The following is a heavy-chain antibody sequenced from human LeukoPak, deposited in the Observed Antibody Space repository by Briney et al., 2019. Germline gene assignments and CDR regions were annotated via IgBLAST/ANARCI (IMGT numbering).Heavy chain of an antibody. V-gene: IGHV4-39*07. J-gene: IGHJ5*02. CDR3: ARAPTSSNGYCSGGSCTNWFDP. CDR2: INHSGST. CDR1: GGSISSGDYY. D-gene: IGHD2-15*01. Sequence: PSETLSLTCTVSGGSISSGDYYWSWIRQPPGKGLEWIGEINHSGSTNYNPSLKSRVTISVDTSKNQFSLKLSSVTAADTAVYYCARAPTSSNGYCSGGSCTNWFDPWGQGTLVTVSS.